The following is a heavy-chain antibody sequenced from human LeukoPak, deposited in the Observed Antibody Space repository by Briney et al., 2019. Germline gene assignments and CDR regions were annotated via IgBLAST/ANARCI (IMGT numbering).Heavy chain of an antibody. CDR2: IYYSGST. CDR3: AREVNHMGLITMIPDAFDI. D-gene: IGHD3-22*01. J-gene: IGHJ3*02. V-gene: IGHV4-30-4*01. Sequence: SETLSLTCTVSGGSISSGDYYWSWIRQPPGKGLEWIGYIYYSGSTYYNPSLKSRVTISVDTSKNQFSLKLSSVTAADTAVYYCAREVNHMGLITMIPDAFDIWGQGTMVTVSS. CDR1: GGSISSGDYY.